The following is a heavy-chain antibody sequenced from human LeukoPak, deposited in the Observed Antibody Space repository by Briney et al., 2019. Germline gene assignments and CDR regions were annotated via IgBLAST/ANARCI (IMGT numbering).Heavy chain of an antibody. CDR3: PREPNQRWWGYFDY. V-gene: IGHV3-23*01. D-gene: IGHD2-15*01. Sequence: PGGSLRLSCAASGFTLSSHAMSWVRQAPGKGLEWISTFSESSGSAHYADSVKGRFTISRDISKHTLYLPMNRLRGQDTARFYRPREPNQRWWGYFDYLGQGGLVTVSS. CDR1: GFTLSSHA. CDR2: FSESSGSA. J-gene: IGHJ4*01.